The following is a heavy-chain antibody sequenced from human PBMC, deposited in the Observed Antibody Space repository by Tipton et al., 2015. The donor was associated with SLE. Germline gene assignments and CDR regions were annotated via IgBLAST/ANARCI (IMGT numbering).Heavy chain of an antibody. J-gene: IGHJ6*03. CDR1: GFTFDDYA. CDR2: ISWNSGSI. V-gene: IGHV3-9*01. CDR3: AKDSDINYYYYMDV. Sequence: RSLRLSCAASGFTFDDYAMHWVRQAPGKGLEWVSGISWNSGSIGYADSAKGRFTISRDNAKNSLYLQMNSLRAEDTALYYCAKDSDINYYYYMDVWGKGTTVTVSS.